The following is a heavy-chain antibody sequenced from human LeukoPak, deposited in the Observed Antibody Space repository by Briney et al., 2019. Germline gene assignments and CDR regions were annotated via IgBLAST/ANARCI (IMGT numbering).Heavy chain of an antibody. J-gene: IGHJ6*03. CDR2: IRYDGTDQ. Sequence: GGSLRLSCVATGLSFGGYGMHWVRQAPGKGLEWIAYIRYDGTDQNYADSVKGRFTISRDNSKNTLYLQMNSLRAEDTALYYCARDFRTNYYYYMDVWGKGTTVTVSS. CDR1: GLSFGGYG. D-gene: IGHD1-14*01. CDR3: ARDFRTNYYYYMDV. V-gene: IGHV3-30*02.